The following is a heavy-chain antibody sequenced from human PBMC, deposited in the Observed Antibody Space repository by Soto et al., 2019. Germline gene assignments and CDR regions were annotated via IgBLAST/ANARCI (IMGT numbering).Heavy chain of an antibody. J-gene: IGHJ4*02. Sequence: QVQLVQSGAEVQKPGVSVKLSCKASGYTFVNYYIHWVRQAPGQGLEWMGMINPAGGNTAYAQKFQGRVTMTRDTSTSTVYMELTSLRSEDTAVYYCARGDVTSWYFLPLWGPGTLVTVSS. CDR3: ARGDVTSWYFLPL. CDR2: INPAGGNT. V-gene: IGHV1-46*01. CDR1: GYTFVNYY. D-gene: IGHD2-2*01.